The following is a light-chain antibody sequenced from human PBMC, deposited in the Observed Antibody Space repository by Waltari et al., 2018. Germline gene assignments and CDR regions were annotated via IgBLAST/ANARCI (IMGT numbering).Light chain of an antibody. Sequence: IQLTQSPSSLSASVGDRVTITCRASQGIRNYLAWYQQKSGKAPKLLIYTASTLQSGVPSRVSGRGSGTDFTLTISSLQPEDFATYYCQQLNSYPPTFGGGTKVEIK. CDR3: QQLNSYPPT. CDR2: TAS. V-gene: IGKV1-9*01. CDR1: QGIRNY. J-gene: IGKJ4*01.